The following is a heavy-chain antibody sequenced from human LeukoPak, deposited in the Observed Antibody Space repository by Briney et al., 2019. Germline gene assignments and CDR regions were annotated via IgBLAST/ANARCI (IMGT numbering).Heavy chain of an antibody. D-gene: IGHD3-22*01. CDR1: GGSISSYY. Sequence: PSETLSLTCTVSGGSISSYYWSWIRQPPGKGLEWIGYTYYSGSTNYNPSLKSRVTISVDTSKNQFSLKLISVTAADTAVYYCARGVGSGYTDYWGQGALVTVSS. CDR2: TYYSGST. J-gene: IGHJ4*02. V-gene: IGHV4-59*01. CDR3: ARGVGSGYTDY.